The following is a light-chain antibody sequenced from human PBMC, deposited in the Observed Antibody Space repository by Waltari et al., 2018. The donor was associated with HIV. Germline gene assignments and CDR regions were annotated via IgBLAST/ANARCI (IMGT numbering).Light chain of an antibody. CDR3: ATWSAVLRAWV. J-gene: IGLJ3*02. V-gene: IGLV1-47*01. CDR1: TSSSQFTS. CDR2: AIS. Sequence: QSVLTQPPSTSAAPGQWVTISCSGDTSSSQFTSFSWYQQLPGAAPKLLIYAISHRPSWVPDRFSGSKSGASASLAITSLRSEDEGLYYCATWSAVLRAWVFGGGTKLTVL.